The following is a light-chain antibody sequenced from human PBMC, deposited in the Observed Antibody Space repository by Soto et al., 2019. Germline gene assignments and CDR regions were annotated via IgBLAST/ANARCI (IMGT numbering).Light chain of an antibody. CDR3: QQYNNWLAIT. V-gene: IGKV3-15*01. CDR2: GTS. CDR1: QSVNNN. Sequence: EIVMTQSPATLSVSPGEGATLSCRASQSVNNNLAWYQQKPGQVPRLLIYGTSTRATGIPARFSGSGFGTEFTLTISSLQSEDFAVYYCQQYNNWLAITFGQGTRLDIK. J-gene: IGKJ5*01.